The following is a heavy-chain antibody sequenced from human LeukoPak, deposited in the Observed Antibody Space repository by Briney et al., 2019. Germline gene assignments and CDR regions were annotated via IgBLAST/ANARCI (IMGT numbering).Heavy chain of an antibody. V-gene: IGHV3-33*08. CDR2: IWYDGSNK. D-gene: IGHD3-10*01. J-gene: IGHJ4*02. Sequence: PGRSLRLSCAASGFTFSSYGMHWVRQAPGKGLEWVAVIWYDGSNKYYADSVKGRFTISRDNSKNALYLQMNSLRAEDTAVYYCARDASTGSGSYDYWGQGTLVTVSS. CDR1: GFTFSSYG. CDR3: ARDASTGSGSYDY.